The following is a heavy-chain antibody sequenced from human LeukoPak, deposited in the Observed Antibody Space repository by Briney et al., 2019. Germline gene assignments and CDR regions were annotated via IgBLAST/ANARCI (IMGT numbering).Heavy chain of an antibody. Sequence: PGGSLTLSCTASGLSLSTYTMTWVRPAPGKGLEWVSGINDSGKQCYADSVKGRFTTSRDNSKRTLYLQINSQRAEDTAVYDCASRNYYLDHWGQGALVTVSS. V-gene: IGHV3-23*01. CDR1: GLSLSTYT. CDR2: INDSGKQ. D-gene: IGHD3-10*01. CDR3: ASRNYYLDH. J-gene: IGHJ4*02.